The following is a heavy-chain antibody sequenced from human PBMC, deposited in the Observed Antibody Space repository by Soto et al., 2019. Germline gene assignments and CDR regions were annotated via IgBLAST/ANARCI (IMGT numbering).Heavy chain of an antibody. D-gene: IGHD3-10*01. CDR2: IWYDGSNK. CDR3: ARERRYYYGSGSYAFDI. Sequence: QVQLVESGGGVVQPGRSLRLSCAASGFTVSSYGMHWVRQAPGKGLEWVAVIWYDGSNKYYADSVKGRFTISRDNSKNTLYLQMNSLRAEDTAVYYCARERRYYYGSGSYAFDIWGQGTMVTVSS. CDR1: GFTVSSYG. J-gene: IGHJ3*02. V-gene: IGHV3-33*01.